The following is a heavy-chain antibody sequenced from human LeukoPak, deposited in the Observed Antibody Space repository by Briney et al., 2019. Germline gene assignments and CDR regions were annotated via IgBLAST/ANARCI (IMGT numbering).Heavy chain of an antibody. J-gene: IGHJ4*02. Sequence: PGGSLRLSCAASGFTFSGYYMSWIRQAPGKGLEWLSYISTSGSPMYYADSVKGRFTISRDNAKNSLYLQVNSLRAEDTAVYYCAREGINHIDYWGQGTLVTVSS. CDR3: AREGINHIDY. CDR2: ISTSGSPM. CDR1: GFTFSGYY. V-gene: IGHV3-11*01. D-gene: IGHD3-10*01.